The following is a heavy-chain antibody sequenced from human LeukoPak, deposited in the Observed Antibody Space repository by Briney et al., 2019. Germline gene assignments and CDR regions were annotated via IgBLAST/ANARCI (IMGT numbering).Heavy chain of an antibody. CDR2: TYYRSKWYN. Sequence: SQTLSLTCAISGDXVSSNSAAWNWIRQSPSTGLQWLGRTYYRSKWYNDYAVSVKSRITINPDPSKNQFSLQLNSVTPEDTAVYYCTRGVRYFDLWGRGTLVTVSS. V-gene: IGHV6-1*01. CDR1: GDXVSSNSAA. J-gene: IGHJ2*01. CDR3: TRGVRYFDL.